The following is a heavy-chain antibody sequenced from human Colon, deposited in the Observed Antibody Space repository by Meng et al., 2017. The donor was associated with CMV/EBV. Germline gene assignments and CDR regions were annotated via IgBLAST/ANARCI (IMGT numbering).Heavy chain of an antibody. V-gene: IGHV3-53*01. CDR2: IYSGGTT. CDR1: GFTVSTNY. CDR3: ARERNYYYYGMDV. Sequence: GGSLRLSCAASGFTVSTNYMIWVRQAPGKGLEWVAVIYSGGTTYYADSVKGRFSISRDNSKNTLYLQMNSLTAEDTAVYYCARERNYYYYGMDVWGQGTTVTVSS. J-gene: IGHJ6*02.